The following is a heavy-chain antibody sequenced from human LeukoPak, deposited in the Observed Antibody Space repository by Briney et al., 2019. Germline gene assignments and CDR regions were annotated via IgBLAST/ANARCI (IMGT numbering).Heavy chain of an antibody. CDR3: ARDLSHYVWWLRSGSYYGMDV. Sequence: LGASVKVSCKASGYTFASYAMHWVRQAPGQRLEWMGWINAGNGNTKYSQKFQGRVTITRDTSASTAYMELSSLRSEDTAVYYCARDLSHYVWWLRSGSYYGMDVWGQGTTVTVSS. CDR1: GYTFASYA. V-gene: IGHV1-3*01. D-gene: IGHD5-12*01. J-gene: IGHJ6*02. CDR2: INAGNGNT.